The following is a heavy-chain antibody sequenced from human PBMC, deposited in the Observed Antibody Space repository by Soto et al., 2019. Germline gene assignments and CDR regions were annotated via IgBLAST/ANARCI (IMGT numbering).Heavy chain of an antibody. Sequence: PAGSLRLSCAASGFIFNIYSMNWVRQAPGKGLECISYISSSSSTIYYADSVKGRFTISRDNAKNQLFLQMNSLSAEDTAVYYCARGQTYYYDTSGPGDWFDPWGQGTLVTVSS. J-gene: IGHJ5*02. CDR2: ISSSSSTI. CDR3: ARGQTYYYDTSGPGDWFDP. V-gene: IGHV3-48*01. D-gene: IGHD3-22*01. CDR1: GFIFNIYS.